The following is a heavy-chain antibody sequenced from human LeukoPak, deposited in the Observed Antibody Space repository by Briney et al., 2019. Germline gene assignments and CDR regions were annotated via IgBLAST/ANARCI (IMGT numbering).Heavy chain of an antibody. CDR3: ARGVGAPNYFDL. Sequence: ASVTVSCTASGYTFTGNYLHWVRQAPGQGREWMAWINPNSGGTNYAQKFQGRVTTTTDTYIRPDYMELSRLTSDDAAVYYCARGVGAPNYFDLWGRGTLVSVSS. V-gene: IGHV1-2*02. CDR1: GYTFTGNY. CDR2: INPNSGGT. D-gene: IGHD3-16*01. J-gene: IGHJ4*02.